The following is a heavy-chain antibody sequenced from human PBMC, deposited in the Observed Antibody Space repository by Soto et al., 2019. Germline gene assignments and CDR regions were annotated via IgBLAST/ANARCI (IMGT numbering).Heavy chain of an antibody. CDR1: GFSLSTSGVG. D-gene: IGHD1-1*01. CDR2: IYWDDDK. Sequence: QLTLKESGPTLVKPTQTLTLTCTFSGFSLSTSGVGVGWIRQPPGKALEWLALIYWDDDKRYSPSLKSRLTITKDTSKNQVVLTMTNMDPVDTATYYCAHSQGDNWNDVAAFDIWGQGTMVTVSS. CDR3: AHSQGDNWNDVAAFDI. V-gene: IGHV2-5*02. J-gene: IGHJ3*02.